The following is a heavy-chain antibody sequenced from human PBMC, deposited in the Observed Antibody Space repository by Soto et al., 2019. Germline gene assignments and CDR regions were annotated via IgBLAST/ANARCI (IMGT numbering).Heavy chain of an antibody. V-gene: IGHV4-59*01. J-gene: IGHJ5*02. D-gene: IGHD2-15*01. Sequence: QVQLQESGPGLVKPSETLSLTCTVSGGSISSYYWSWIRQPPGKGLEWIGYIYSSGSTNYNPSLKSRVTISVDTSKNQFSLKLTSVTAADTAVYYCARDLRQSFTRGDWFDPWGQGTLVTVSS. CDR3: ARDLRQSFTRGDWFDP. CDR1: GGSISSYY. CDR2: IYSSGST.